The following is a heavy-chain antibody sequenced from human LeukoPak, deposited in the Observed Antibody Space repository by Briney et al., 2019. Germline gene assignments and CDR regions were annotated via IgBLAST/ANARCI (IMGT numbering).Heavy chain of an antibody. Sequence: GGSLRLSCAASGFPVSTNYMSWVRQAPGKGPEWVSLIYSVDNPYYADSVKGRFTISRDNSKNALYLQMNSLTPEDTAVYYCARGLSGSYPNWGQGTPVTVSS. V-gene: IGHV3-66*01. CDR3: ARGLSGSYPN. J-gene: IGHJ4*02. D-gene: IGHD1-26*01. CDR2: IYSVDNP. CDR1: GFPVSTNY.